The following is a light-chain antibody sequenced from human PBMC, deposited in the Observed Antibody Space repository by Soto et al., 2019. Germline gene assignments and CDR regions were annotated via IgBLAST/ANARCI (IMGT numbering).Light chain of an antibody. CDR3: QQYDSYSPLT. CDR1: QSIGTW. CDR2: KAS. J-gene: IGKJ3*01. V-gene: IGKV1-5*03. Sequence: DIQMTQSPSTLSASVGDRITISCRASQSIGTWLAWYQQKPGKAPYLLIYKASSLETGVPSRFSGSGSGTEFTLTINSLQPDDFATYYCQQYDSYSPLTFGPGTKVDL.